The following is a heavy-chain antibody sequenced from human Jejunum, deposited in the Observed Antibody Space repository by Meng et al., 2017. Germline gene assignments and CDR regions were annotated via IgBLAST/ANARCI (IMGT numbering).Heavy chain of an antibody. D-gene: IGHD3-9*01. V-gene: IGHV2-5*02. CDR2: IFWDDDK. CDR1: ASSTTTSGLC. J-gene: IGHJ5*02. Sequence: IPCYVSCPPPGTPPHTLTLPCTLCASSTTTSGLCGGWSLQPPGEALEWLALIFWDDDKHSSPALEGRLTITKDTSKNQMVLTKTNMDPVDTATYYCAHSGRRGPYDKVSCFDPWGQGTLVTVSS. CDR3: AHSGRRGPYDKVSCFDP.